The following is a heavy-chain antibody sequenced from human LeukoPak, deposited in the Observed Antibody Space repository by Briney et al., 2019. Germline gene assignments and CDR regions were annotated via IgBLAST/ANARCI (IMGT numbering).Heavy chain of an antibody. CDR3: ARDQGIAAAGTRYMDV. Sequence: SETLSLTCTVSGGSISSYYWSWIRQPAGKGLEWIGRIYTSGSTNYNPSLKGRVTMSVDTSKNQFSLKLSSVTAADTAVYYCARDQGIAAAGTRYMDVWGKGTTVTVSS. V-gene: IGHV4-4*07. J-gene: IGHJ6*03. CDR1: GGSISSYY. D-gene: IGHD6-13*01. CDR2: IYTSGST.